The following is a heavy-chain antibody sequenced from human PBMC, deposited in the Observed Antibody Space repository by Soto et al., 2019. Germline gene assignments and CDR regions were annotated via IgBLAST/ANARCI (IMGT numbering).Heavy chain of an antibody. CDR3: ARHSVVVAAPFDS. Sequence: XATLSLTFTVSGGSISSSRYYGGWIRRPPGKGLEWIGSIYYSGSTYYNPSLKSRVTISVDTSKNQFSLKLSSVTAADTAVYYCARHSVVVAAPFDSWGQGTLVTVSS. D-gene: IGHD2-15*01. J-gene: IGHJ4*02. CDR2: IYYSGST. CDR1: GGSISSSRYY. V-gene: IGHV4-39*01.